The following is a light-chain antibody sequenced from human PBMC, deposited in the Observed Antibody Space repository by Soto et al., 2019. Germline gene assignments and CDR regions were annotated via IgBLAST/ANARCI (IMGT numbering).Light chain of an antibody. V-gene: IGKV3-20*01. CDR3: QQFASYPLT. CDR1: QSVSSS. CDR2: GAS. Sequence: TVLTQSPGPLSLCPGGNATLSCMASQSVSSSLAWYQQKPGQAPRLLIYGASSRATGIPDRFSGSGSGPDFTLTISRLEPEDFAVYYCQQFASYPLTFGGGTKVDIK. J-gene: IGKJ4*01.